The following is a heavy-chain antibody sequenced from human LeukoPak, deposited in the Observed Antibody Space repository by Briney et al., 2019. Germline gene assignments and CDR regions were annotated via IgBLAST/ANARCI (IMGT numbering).Heavy chain of an antibody. CDR2: IYYTGST. Sequence: SETLSLTCTVSGGSISNYYWSWIRQPPGKGLEWLGYIYYTGSTNYNPSLKSRVTTSVDTSKNQSSLKLSSVSAADTAVYYCARHLHCSTTSCYAFDNWGQGTLVTVSS. J-gene: IGHJ4*02. CDR1: GGSISNYY. V-gene: IGHV4-59*08. CDR3: ARHLHCSTTSCYAFDN. D-gene: IGHD2-2*01.